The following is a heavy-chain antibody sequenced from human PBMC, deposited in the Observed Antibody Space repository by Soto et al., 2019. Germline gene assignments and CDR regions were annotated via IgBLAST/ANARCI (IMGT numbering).Heavy chain of an antibody. J-gene: IGHJ4*02. CDR3: ARNGSN. Sequence: KPSETLSLTCTVSGVSISNSSYYWGWIRRPPGKGLEWIGTIYYSGITYYNPSLKSRVTISVDTSKNQFSLKLTSVTAADTAVYYCARNGSNWGQGTLVTVSS. CDR1: GVSISNSSYY. V-gene: IGHV4-39*01. CDR2: IYYSGIT.